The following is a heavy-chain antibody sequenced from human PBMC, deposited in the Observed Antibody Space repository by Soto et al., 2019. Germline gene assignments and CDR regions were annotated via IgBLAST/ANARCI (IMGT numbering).Heavy chain of an antibody. Sequence: SETLSLTCTVSGGSISGHYWRCIRQPPGKGLEWIGYIDYSGSTNYNPSLKSRVTISVDTSKNQSSLKLSSVTAADTAVYYCASLGFCSGGSCTPPRPPDYWGQGPLVTVYX. CDR1: GGSISGHY. CDR3: ASLGFCSGGSCTPPRPPDY. CDR2: IDYSGST. J-gene: IGHJ4*02. D-gene: IGHD2-15*01. V-gene: IGHV4-59*08.